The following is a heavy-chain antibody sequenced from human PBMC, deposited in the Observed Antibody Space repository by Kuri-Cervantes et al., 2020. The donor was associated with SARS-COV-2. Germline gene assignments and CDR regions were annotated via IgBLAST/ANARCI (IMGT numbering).Heavy chain of an antibody. CDR3: TAGISTPTHLWYFDL. J-gene: IGHJ2*01. CDR2: IKRKVNDYAT. V-gene: IGHV3-73*01. Sequence: GGSLRLSCAASGFTFSGSAMHWVRQVSGKGLEWVGRIKRKVNDYATDYAESVKGRFTISRDDSKNTAYLQMTSLKTEDTAVYYCTAGISTPTHLWYFDLWGRGTLVTVSS. D-gene: IGHD6-6*01. CDR1: GFTFSGSA.